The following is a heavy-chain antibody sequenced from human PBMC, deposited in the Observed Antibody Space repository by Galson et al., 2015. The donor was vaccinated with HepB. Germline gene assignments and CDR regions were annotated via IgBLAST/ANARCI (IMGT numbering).Heavy chain of an antibody. Sequence: TLSLTCAVSGGSISSGGYSWSWIRQPPGKGLEWIGYIYHSGSTYYNPSLKSRVTISVDRSKNQFSLKLSSVTAADTAVYYCAREGGRGYGDYSAYWGQGTLVTVSS. V-gene: IGHV4-30-2*01. CDR1: GGSISSGGYS. CDR2: IYHSGST. CDR3: AREGGRGYGDYSAY. J-gene: IGHJ4*02. D-gene: IGHD4-17*01.